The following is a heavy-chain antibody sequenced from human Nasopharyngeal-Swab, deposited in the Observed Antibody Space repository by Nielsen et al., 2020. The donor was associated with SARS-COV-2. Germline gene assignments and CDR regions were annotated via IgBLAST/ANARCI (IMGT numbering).Heavy chain of an antibody. Sequence: GESLKISCAVSGFRVRNYWMYCVRQAPGKGLVWVSRMSNDGSAINYAESVKGRFTISRDDAWNMLFLQMNSLRVEDTAVYYCARDLTWNSLDLWGQGTMVTVSS. J-gene: IGHJ3*01. D-gene: IGHD3-16*01. CDR3: ARDLTWNSLDL. CDR2: MSNDGSAI. CDR1: GFRVRNYW. V-gene: IGHV3-74*01.